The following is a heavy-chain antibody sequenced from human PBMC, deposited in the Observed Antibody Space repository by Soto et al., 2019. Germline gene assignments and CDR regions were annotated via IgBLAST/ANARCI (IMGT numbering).Heavy chain of an antibody. CDR2: FYASGTT. D-gene: IGHD3-16*02. Sequence: PSETLSHTCTVSGASITSYSGSWIRQPAGKGLEWVGQFYASGTTKYNPALKSRVTMSLDTSKNQCALRLNSVTAADTAVYFCARSFYLDAFDIWGQGTMVTVSS. V-gene: IGHV4-4*07. CDR1: GASITSYS. J-gene: IGHJ3*02. CDR3: ARSFYLDAFDI.